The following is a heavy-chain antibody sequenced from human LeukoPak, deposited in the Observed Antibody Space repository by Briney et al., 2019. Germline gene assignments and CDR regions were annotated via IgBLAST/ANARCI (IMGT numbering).Heavy chain of an antibody. CDR2: INPKSGGT. V-gene: IGHV1-2*02. D-gene: IGHD3-16*01. Sequence: ASVKVSCKASGYTFTNYYMHWVRQAPGQGLEWMGWINPKSGGTNYAQKFQGRVTMTRDTSISTAYMELNRLRSDDPAVYYCVPSNSFEYYFDYWGKGTLVTVSS. CDR3: VPSNSFEYYFDY. CDR1: GYTFTNYY. J-gene: IGHJ4*02.